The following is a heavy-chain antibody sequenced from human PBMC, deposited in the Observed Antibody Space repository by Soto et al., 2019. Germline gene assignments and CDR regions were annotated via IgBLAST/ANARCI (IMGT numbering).Heavy chain of an antibody. J-gene: IGHJ6*02. Sequence: LRLSCAASGFTFDDYAMHWVRQAPGKGLEWVSGISWNSGSIGYADSVKGRFTISRDNAKNSLYLQMNSLRAEDTALYYCAKDISFGSGYYYGMDVWGQGTTVTVSS. V-gene: IGHV3-9*01. D-gene: IGHD3-3*01. CDR3: AKDISFGSGYYYGMDV. CDR2: ISWNSGSI. CDR1: GFTFDDYA.